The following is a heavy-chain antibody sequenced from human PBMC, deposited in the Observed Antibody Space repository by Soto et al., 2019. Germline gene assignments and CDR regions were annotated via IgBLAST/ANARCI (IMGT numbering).Heavy chain of an antibody. CDR3: ARQSALVYYDYSRSGPFDY. D-gene: IGHD3-22*01. CDR2: ISGRGGST. J-gene: IGHJ4*02. CDR1: GFTFSSYA. V-gene: IGHV3-23*01. Sequence: EVQLLESGGGLVQPGGSLRLSCAASGFTFSSYAMSWVRQAPGKGLEWVSTISGRGGSTYYADSVKGRFTISRDNSKNTLYLQMNSLRAEDTAVYPCARQSALVYYDYSRSGPFDYWGQGNLVTGSS.